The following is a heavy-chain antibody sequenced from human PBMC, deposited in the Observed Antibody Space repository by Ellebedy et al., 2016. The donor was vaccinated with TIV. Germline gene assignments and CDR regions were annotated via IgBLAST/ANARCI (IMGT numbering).Heavy chain of an antibody. V-gene: IGHV4-59*08. CDR1: GGSISSYY. D-gene: IGHD3-3*01. CDR2: IYYSGST. CDR3: ARGEWLSRGTDLHFDY. J-gene: IGHJ4*02. Sequence: SETLSLTXTVSGGSISSYYWSWIRQPPGKGLEWIGYIYYSGSTNYNPSLKSRVTISVDTSKNQFSLKLSSVTAADTAVYYCARGEWLSRGTDLHFDYWGQGTLVTVSS.